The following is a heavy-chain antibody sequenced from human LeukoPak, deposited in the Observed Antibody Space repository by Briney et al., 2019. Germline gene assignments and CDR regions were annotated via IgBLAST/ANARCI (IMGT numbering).Heavy chain of an antibody. V-gene: IGHV4-34*01. Sequence: SETLSLTCAVYGGSFSGYYWSWIRQPPGKGLEWIGEINHSGSTNYNPSLKSRVTISVDKSKNQFSLKLSSVTAADTAVYYCARAGGYFDWLDWFDPWGQGTLVTVSS. CDR3: ARAGGYFDWLDWFDP. D-gene: IGHD3-9*01. CDR1: GGSFSGYY. J-gene: IGHJ5*02. CDR2: INHSGST.